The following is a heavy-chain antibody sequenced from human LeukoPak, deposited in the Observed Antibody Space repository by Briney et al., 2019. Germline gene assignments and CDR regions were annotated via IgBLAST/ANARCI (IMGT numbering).Heavy chain of an antibody. Sequence: SETLSLTCAVYGGSFSDYFWSWIRQPPGKGLEWIGEISHSGSTTYNPSLRSRVTISGDTSKRQFSLKLSSVTAADTAVYYCVTYYYGSSAPKRNYWGQGILVTVSS. CDR2: ISHSGST. D-gene: IGHD3-22*01. CDR3: VTYYYGSSAPKRNY. J-gene: IGHJ4*02. CDR1: GGSFSDYF. V-gene: IGHV4-34*01.